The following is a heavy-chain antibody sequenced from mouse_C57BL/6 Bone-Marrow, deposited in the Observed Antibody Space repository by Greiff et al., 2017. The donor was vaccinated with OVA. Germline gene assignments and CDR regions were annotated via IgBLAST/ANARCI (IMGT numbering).Heavy chain of an antibody. V-gene: IGHV5-6*01. CDR3: ARLGARTTVDY. CDR1: GFTFSSYG. Sequence: EVQGVESGGDLVKPGGSLKLSCAASGFTFSSYGMSWVRQTPDKRLEWVATISSGGSYTYYPDSVKGRFTISRDTAKNTLYLQMSSLKSEDTAMYYCARLGARTTVDYWGQGTTLTVSS. D-gene: IGHD1-1*01. CDR2: ISSGGSYT. J-gene: IGHJ2*01.